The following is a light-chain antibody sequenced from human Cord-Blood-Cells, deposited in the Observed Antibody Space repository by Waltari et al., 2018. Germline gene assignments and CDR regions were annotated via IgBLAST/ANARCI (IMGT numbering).Light chain of an antibody. CDR1: QDISNY. CDR3: QQYDNLPYT. J-gene: IGKJ2*01. Sequence: DIQLTQSPSSLSASVGDRVTITCQPSQDISNYLNWYQQKPGKAPTLLIYDASNSETGVPSRFRGSGSGTDFTCTISSLQPEGIATYYWQQYDNLPYTFGQGTKLEIK. CDR2: DAS. V-gene: IGKV1-33*01.